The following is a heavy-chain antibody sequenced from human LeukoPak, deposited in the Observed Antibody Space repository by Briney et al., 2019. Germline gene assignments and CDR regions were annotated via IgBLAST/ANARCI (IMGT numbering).Heavy chain of an antibody. CDR1: GYSFTSYW. CDR3: ARQLTYYDSSGYCFDY. J-gene: IGHJ4*02. V-gene: IGHV5-51*01. D-gene: IGHD3-22*01. CDR2: IYPGDSDT. Sequence: GESLKISCKGSGYSFTSYWIGWVRQMPGKGLEWMGIIYPGDSDTRYSPSFQGQVTISADKSISTAYLQWSSLKDSNAAMYYCARQLTYYDSSGYCFDYWGQGTLVTVSS.